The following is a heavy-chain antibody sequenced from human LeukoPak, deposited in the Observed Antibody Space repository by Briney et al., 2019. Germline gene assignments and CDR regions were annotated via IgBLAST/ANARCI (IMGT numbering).Heavy chain of an antibody. CDR1: GGSISSYY. CDR2: IYTSGST. Sequence: PSETLSLTCTVSGGSISSYYWGWIRQPAGKGLEWIGRIYTSGSTNYNPSLKSRVTMSVDTSKNQFSLKLSSVTAADTAVYYCARRIAAAGTDAFDIWGQGTMVTVSS. V-gene: IGHV4-4*07. J-gene: IGHJ3*02. CDR3: ARRIAAAGTDAFDI. D-gene: IGHD6-13*01.